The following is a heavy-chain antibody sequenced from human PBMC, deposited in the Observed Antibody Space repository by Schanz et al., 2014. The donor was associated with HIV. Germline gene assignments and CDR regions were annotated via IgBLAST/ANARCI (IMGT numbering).Heavy chain of an antibody. Sequence: QVQLVESGGGMVQPGRSLRLSCTASGFTFSNYGMHWVRQAPGKGLEWVAAIWYDGSNKFYADSVKGRFTISRDNSKNTLYLQMNNLRAEDTAVYGCARQGLRFSFWLDYWGQGTPVTVS. CDR1: GFTFSNYG. D-gene: IGHD4-17*01. V-gene: IGHV3-33*01. J-gene: IGHJ4*02. CDR2: IWYDGSNK. CDR3: ARQGLRFSFWLDY.